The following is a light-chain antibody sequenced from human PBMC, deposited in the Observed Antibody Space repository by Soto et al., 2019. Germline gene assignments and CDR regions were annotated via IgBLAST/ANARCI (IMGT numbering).Light chain of an antibody. V-gene: IGKV3-20*01. CDR1: QSVSSNY. CDR3: QQYGGSPGT. Sequence: EIVLTQSPGTLSLSPGERATLSCRASQSVSSNYLAWYQQKPGQAPRLLIYGASSRATGIPDRFSGSGSGTDFTLTVHRLEPEDFAVYYCQQYGGSPGTFGQGTKVEIK. J-gene: IGKJ1*01. CDR2: GAS.